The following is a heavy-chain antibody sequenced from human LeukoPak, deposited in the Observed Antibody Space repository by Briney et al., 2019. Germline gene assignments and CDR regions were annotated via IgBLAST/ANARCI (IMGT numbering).Heavy chain of an antibody. V-gene: IGHV3-7*01. CDR2: IYQDGSLE. J-gene: IGHJ4*02. CDR3: ARVGERDYNNGWFDY. Sequence: GGSLRLSCAASGFTLNNYWMSWVRQAPGKGLEWVANIYQDGSLEHYVDSVKGRFTVSRDNAKNSLYLQMDSLRAEDTAVYYCARVGERDYNNGWFDYWAQGTLVTVSS. D-gene: IGHD6-19*01. CDR1: GFTLNNYW.